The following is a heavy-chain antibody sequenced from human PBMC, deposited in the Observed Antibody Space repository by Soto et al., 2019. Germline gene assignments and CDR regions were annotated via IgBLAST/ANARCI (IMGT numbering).Heavy chain of an antibody. D-gene: IGHD2-15*01. CDR1: GYTLAELS. J-gene: IGHJ3*02. Sequence: ASVKVSCKVSGYTLAELSMHWVRQAPGKGLEWMGGFDPEDGETIYAQKFQGRVTMTEDTSTDTAYMELSSLRSEDTAVYYCATDKVYCSGGSCYSDAFDIWGQATMVTLSS. V-gene: IGHV1-24*01. CDR3: ATDKVYCSGGSCYSDAFDI. CDR2: FDPEDGET.